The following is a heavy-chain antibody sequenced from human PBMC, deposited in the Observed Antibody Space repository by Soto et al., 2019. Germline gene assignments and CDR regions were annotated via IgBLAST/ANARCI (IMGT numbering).Heavy chain of an antibody. CDR3: ASESVVVAANVYYGMYV. CDR1: GFTFSSYD. CDR2: ISSNSYTI. Sequence: EVQLVESGGGLVQPGGSLRLSCAAFGFTFSSYDMNWVRQAPGKGLEWVSYISSNSYTIYYADSVKGRFTISRDNAKNSLYLQMNSMRDEDTAVYYCASESVVVAANVYYGMYVCGQWTTVTVSS. D-gene: IGHD2-15*01. J-gene: IGHJ6*02. V-gene: IGHV3-48*02.